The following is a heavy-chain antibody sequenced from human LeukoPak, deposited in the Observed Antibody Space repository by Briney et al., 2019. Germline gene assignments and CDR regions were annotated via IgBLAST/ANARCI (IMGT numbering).Heavy chain of an antibody. V-gene: IGHV3-48*03. Sequence: GGSLRLSCAASGFTFSSYEMNWVRQAPGKGLEWVSYISSSGSTIYYADSVKGRFTISRDNAKNSLYLQMNSLRAEDTAVYYCVREKGYGDYVDYWGQGTLVTVSS. CDR3: VREKGYGDYVDY. CDR1: GFTFSSYE. D-gene: IGHD4-17*01. CDR2: ISSSGSTI. J-gene: IGHJ4*02.